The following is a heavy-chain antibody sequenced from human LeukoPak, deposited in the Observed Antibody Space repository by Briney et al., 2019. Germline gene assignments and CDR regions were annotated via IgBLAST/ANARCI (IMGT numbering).Heavy chain of an antibody. J-gene: IGHJ3*02. CDR1: GGSISPYY. Sequence: PSETLSLTCTVSGGSISPYYWSWIRQPPGEGLEWIAYIYYSGSTGYNPSLKSRATISVDTSKTQFSLKLSSVTAADTAVYYCARHDHIAAGHNAFDIWGQGTMVTVSS. CDR3: ARHDHIAAGHNAFDI. D-gene: IGHD6-6*01. CDR2: IYYSGST. V-gene: IGHV4-59*08.